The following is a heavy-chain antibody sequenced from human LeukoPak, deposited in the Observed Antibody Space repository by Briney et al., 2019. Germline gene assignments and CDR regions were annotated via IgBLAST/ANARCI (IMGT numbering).Heavy chain of an antibody. J-gene: IGHJ4*02. Sequence: GGSLRLSCAASGFTFSSYSMNWVRQAPGKGLEWVSVILSGDSRYYADSVKGRFTISRDNSKNTLYLQMNSLRAEDTAVYYCARLGSYADFDYWGQGTLVTVSS. V-gene: IGHV3-66*01. CDR2: ILSGDSR. CDR3: ARLGSYADFDY. D-gene: IGHD1-26*01. CDR1: GFTFSSYS.